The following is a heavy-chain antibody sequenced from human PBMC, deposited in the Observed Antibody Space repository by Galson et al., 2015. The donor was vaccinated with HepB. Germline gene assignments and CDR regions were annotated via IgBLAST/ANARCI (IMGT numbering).Heavy chain of an antibody. J-gene: IGHJ4*02. CDR2: ISSSSSYI. Sequence: SLRLSCAASGFTFSSYSMNWVRQAPGKGLEWVSSISSSSSYIYYADSVKGRFTISRDNAKNSLYLQMNSLRAEDTAVYYCARDRPRDYYDSSGYYFKGWGSDYWGQGTLVTVSS. D-gene: IGHD3-22*01. CDR1: GFTFSSYS. V-gene: IGHV3-21*01. CDR3: ARDRPRDYYDSSGYYFKGWGSDY.